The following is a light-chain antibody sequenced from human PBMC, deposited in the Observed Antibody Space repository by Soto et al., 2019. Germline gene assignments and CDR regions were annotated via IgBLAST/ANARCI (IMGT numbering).Light chain of an antibody. V-gene: IGLV2-14*01. CDR3: SSYTSSTTYV. CDR1: SSDVGGYNY. Sequence: QSALTQPASVSGSPGQSITISCTGTSSDVGGYNYVSWYQQHPGKAPKLVISEVSNRPSGISNRVSGSKSGDTASLIISGLQAEDEADYYCSSYTSSTTYVFGTGTKVTVL. CDR2: EVS. J-gene: IGLJ1*01.